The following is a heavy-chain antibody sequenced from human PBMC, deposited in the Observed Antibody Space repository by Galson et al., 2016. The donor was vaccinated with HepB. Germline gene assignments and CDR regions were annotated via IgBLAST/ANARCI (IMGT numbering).Heavy chain of an antibody. J-gene: IGHJ4*02. Sequence: PALVKPTQTLTLTCTCSGFSLSASEMRVSWIRQPPGKALEWLARIDWDDDKFYSTSLKARLTISKDTSKNQVVLTMTKMDPVDTGTYYCARMQYSSGAMYYFDYWGQGTLVTVSS. V-gene: IGHV2-70*04. CDR1: GFSLSASEMR. CDR2: IDWDDDK. D-gene: IGHD6-19*01. CDR3: ARMQYSSGAMYYFDY.